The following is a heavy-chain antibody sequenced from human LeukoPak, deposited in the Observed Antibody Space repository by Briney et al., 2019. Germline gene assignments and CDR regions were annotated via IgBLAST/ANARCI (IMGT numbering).Heavy chain of an antibody. CDR3: AKDGRYSGSWYDY. J-gene: IGHJ4*02. Sequence: PGGSLRLSCAASGFTFSSYAMSWVRQAPGKGLEWVSAISGSGGSTYYADSVKGRFTISRDNSKNTLYLQMNSLRAEGTAVYYCAKDGRYSGSWYDYWGQGTLVTVSS. D-gene: IGHD6-13*01. CDR2: ISGSGGST. V-gene: IGHV3-23*01. CDR1: GFTFSSYA.